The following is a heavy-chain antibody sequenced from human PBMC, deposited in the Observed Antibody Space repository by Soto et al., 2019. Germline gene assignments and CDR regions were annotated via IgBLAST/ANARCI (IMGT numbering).Heavy chain of an antibody. CDR2: ISGSGGST. Sequence: GGSLRLSCAASGFTFSSYAMSWVRQAPGKGLEWVSAISGSGGSTYYADSVKGRFTISRDNSKNTLYLQVNSLRAEDTAVYYCAKGVYYYDSSGYYYSASFDYWGQGTLVTVSS. J-gene: IGHJ4*02. CDR1: GFTFSSYA. CDR3: AKGVYYYDSSGYYYSASFDY. D-gene: IGHD3-22*01. V-gene: IGHV3-23*01.